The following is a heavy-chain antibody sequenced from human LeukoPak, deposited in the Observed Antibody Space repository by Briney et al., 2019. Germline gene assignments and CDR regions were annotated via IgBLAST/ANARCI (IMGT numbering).Heavy chain of an antibody. Sequence: ASVKVSCKASGYTFTGYYMHWVRQAPGQGLEWMRWINPNSGGTNYAQKFQGRVTMTRDTSISTAYMELSRLRSDDTAVYYCARDRSAVLLWFGELLEWGQGTLVTVSS. V-gene: IGHV1-2*02. J-gene: IGHJ4*02. CDR1: GYTFTGYY. CDR2: INPNSGGT. CDR3: ARDRSAVLLWFGELLE. D-gene: IGHD3-10*01.